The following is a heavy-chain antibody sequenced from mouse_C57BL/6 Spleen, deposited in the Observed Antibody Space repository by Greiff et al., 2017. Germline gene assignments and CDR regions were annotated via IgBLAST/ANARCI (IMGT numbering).Heavy chain of an antibody. Sequence: EVQLQQSGPELVKPGASVKISCKASGYSFTGYYMNWVKQSPEKSLEWIGEINPSTGGTTYNQKFKAKATLTVDKSSSTAYMQLKSLTSEDSAVYYCARKTTVVATGAMDYWGQGTSVTVSS. CDR3: ARKTTVVATGAMDY. V-gene: IGHV1-42*01. CDR2: INPSTGGT. J-gene: IGHJ4*01. D-gene: IGHD1-1*01. CDR1: GYSFTGYY.